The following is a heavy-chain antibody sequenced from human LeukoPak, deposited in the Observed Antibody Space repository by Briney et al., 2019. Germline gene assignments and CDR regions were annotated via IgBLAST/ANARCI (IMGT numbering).Heavy chain of an antibody. CDR2: IYTSGST. D-gene: IGHD1-26*01. V-gene: IGHV4-61*02. Sequence: SETLSLTCTVSGGSISNGNYYWSWIRQPAGKGLEWIGRIYTSGSTNYNPSLKSRVTISIETSKSQISLRLNSVTAADTAMYYCAKSGGYGLIDYWGQGTLVTVSS. J-gene: IGHJ4*02. CDR3: AKSGGYGLIDY. CDR1: GGSISNGNYY.